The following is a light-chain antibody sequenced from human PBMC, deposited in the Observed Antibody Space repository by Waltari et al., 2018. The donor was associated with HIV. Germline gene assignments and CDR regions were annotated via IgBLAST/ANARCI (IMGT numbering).Light chain of an antibody. CDR2: GAS. V-gene: IGKV3-20*01. CDR1: QSVSSK. CDR3: QQYGSSPLT. Sequence: EIVMTQSPGTLSVSPGERATLSCRASQSVSSKLAWYQQKPGQAPRLLIYGASTRATGIPGRFSGSGSGTEFTLTISRLEPEDFAMFYCQQYGSSPLTFGQGTRLEIK. J-gene: IGKJ5*01.